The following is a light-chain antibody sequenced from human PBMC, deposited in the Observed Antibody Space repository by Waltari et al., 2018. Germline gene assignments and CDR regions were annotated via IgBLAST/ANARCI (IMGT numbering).Light chain of an antibody. Sequence: SSNLTQHPAVSVAFGQTVRITCQGDSLRSGYDSWYEQKPGQAPVLVIYAKNNRPSGIPDRFSGSSSGNTASMTITGAQAEDEADYYCNSRDSSGNHLVVFGGGTKLTVL. CDR2: AKN. V-gene: IGLV3-19*01. J-gene: IGLJ2*01. CDR1: SLRSGY. CDR3: NSRDSSGNHLVV.